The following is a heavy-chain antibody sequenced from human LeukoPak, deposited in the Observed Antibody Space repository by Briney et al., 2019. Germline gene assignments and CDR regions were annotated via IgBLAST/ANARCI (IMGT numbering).Heavy chain of an antibody. J-gene: IGHJ4*02. V-gene: IGHV3-20*04. CDR2: INWNGGGT. CDR1: GFTFDDYG. D-gene: IGHD6-19*01. CDR3: ARDVPSGRFDY. Sequence: GGSLTLSCAASGFTFDDYGMSWVRQAPGKGLEWVSGINWNGGGTGYADSVKGRFTISRDNAKNSVYLQMNSLRAEDTAVYYCARDVPSGRFDYWGQGTLVTVSS.